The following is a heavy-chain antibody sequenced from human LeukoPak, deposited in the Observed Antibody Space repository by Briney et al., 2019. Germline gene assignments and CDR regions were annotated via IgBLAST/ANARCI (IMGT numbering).Heavy chain of an antibody. CDR2: SSGSGGST. V-gene: IGHV3-23*01. D-gene: IGHD6-13*01. J-gene: IGHJ4*02. CDR1: GFTFSSYA. CDR3: AKGTAESSGWYEGYFDY. Sequence: GGSLRLSCAASGFTFSSYAMNWVRQAPGKGLEWVSASSGSGGSTYYADSVRGRFTISRDNSKNTLYLQMNSLRAEDTAVYYCAKGTAESSGWYEGYFDYWGQGTLVTVSS.